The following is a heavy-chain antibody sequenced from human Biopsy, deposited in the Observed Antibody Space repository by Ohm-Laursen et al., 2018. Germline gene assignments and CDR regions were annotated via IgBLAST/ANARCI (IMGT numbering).Heavy chain of an antibody. V-gene: IGHV4-31*03. CDR2: TYYNERT. D-gene: IGHD3-9*01. CDR3: VREPKTGTAEAWYFDL. Sequence: TLSLTCSVSGASVKTSGYFWAWIRQRPGKGLEWIGYTYYNERTHYNPSLTSRLAISFDTSNNRISLQLRSVSVADTAVYYCVREPKTGTAEAWYFDLWGRGSPVTVPS. CDR1: GASVKTSGYF. J-gene: IGHJ2*01.